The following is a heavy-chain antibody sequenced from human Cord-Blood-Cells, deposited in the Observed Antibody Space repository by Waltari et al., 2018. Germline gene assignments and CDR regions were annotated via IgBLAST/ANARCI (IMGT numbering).Heavy chain of an antibody. D-gene: IGHD6-6*01. V-gene: IGHV4-38-2*02. CDR1: GYSISSGYY. Sequence: QVQLQESGPGLVKPSETLSLTCTVSGYSISSGYYWGWIRQPPGKGLEWIGSIYHSGSTYYNPSLKSRVTISVDTSKNQFSLKLSSVTAADTAVYYCARSYSSSSAFDIWGQGTMVTVSS. CDR3: ARSYSSSSAFDI. CDR2: IYHSGST. J-gene: IGHJ3*02.